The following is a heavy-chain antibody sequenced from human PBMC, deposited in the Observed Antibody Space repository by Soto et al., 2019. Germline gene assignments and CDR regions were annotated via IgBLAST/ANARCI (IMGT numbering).Heavy chain of an antibody. V-gene: IGHV1-8*01. CDR2: MNPNSGNT. Sequence: GASVKVSCKASGYTFTSYDINWVRQATGQGLEWMGWMNPNSGNTGYAQKFQGRVTMTRNTSISTAYMELSSLRSEDTAVYYCARPYYDFWSSYPNWFDPWGQGTLVTVSS. J-gene: IGHJ5*02. CDR1: GYTFTSYD. D-gene: IGHD3-3*01. CDR3: ARPYYDFWSSYPNWFDP.